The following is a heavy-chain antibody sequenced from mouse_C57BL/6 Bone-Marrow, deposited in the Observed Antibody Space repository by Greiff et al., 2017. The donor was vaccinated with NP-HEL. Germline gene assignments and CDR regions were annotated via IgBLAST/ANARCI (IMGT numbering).Heavy chain of an antibody. J-gene: IGHJ2*01. V-gene: IGHV1-59*01. Sequence: QVQLQQPGAELVRPGTSVKLSCKASGYTFTSYWMHWVKQRPGQGLEWIGVIDPSDSYTNYNQKFKGKATLTVDTSSSTAYMQLSSLTSEDSAVYYCARSRYYGREGYWGQGTTLTVSS. CDR2: IDPSDSYT. CDR3: ARSRYYGREGY. D-gene: IGHD1-1*01. CDR1: GYTFTSYW.